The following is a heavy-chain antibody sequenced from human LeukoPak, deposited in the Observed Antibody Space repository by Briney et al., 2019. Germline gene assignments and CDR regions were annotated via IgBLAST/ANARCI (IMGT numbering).Heavy chain of an antibody. D-gene: IGHD2-2*01. CDR1: GFTFSTYW. CDR3: VGGYCSSTNCYSFDY. Sequence: GGSLRLSCAASGFTFSTYWMSRVRQAPGKRLQWVANIRPDGSEKYYVDSVKGRFTISRDNAKNSLFLQMNSLRAEDTAVYHCVGGYCSSTNCYSFDYWGQGTLVTVSS. CDR2: IRPDGSEK. J-gene: IGHJ4*02. V-gene: IGHV3-7*04.